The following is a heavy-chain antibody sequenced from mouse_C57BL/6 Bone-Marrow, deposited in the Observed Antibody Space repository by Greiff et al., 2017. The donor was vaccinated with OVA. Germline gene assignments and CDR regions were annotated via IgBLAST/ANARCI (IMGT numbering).Heavy chain of an antibody. CDR1: GYTFTSYR. V-gene: IGHV1-64*01. J-gene: IGHJ3*01. CDR3: ARRGYDYAWFAY. Sequence: QVQLQQPGAELVKPGASVKLSCKASGYTFTSYRMHWVKQRPGQGLEWIGMIHPNSGSTNYNEKFKSKATLTVDKSSSTAYMQLRSLTSEDSAVYYCARRGYDYAWFAYWGQGTLVTVSA. CDR2: IHPNSGST. D-gene: IGHD2-4*01.